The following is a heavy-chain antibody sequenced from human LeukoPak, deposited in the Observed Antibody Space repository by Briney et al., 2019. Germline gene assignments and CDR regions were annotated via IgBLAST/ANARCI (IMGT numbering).Heavy chain of an antibody. CDR3: ARDYSGGWYSYAFHI. D-gene: IGHD6-19*01. CDR1: GFTFSTYA. Sequence: GGSLRLSCVASGFTFSTYAMSWVRQAPTKGLEWVSYISRSGSITYYADSVKGRFTISRDNAKSSLYLQMSSLRGEDTAVYYCARDYSGGWYSYAFHIWGQGTMVTVSS. J-gene: IGHJ3*02. CDR2: ISRSGSIT. V-gene: IGHV3-48*04.